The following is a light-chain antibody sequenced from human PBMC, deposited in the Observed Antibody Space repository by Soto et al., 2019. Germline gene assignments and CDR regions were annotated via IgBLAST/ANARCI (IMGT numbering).Light chain of an antibody. J-gene: IGKJ1*01. CDR2: AAS. V-gene: IGKV1-39*01. Sequence: DIQMTHSPSALSASLEDRVIITCRASQSISNHLNWYQQKPGKAPKLLIFAASSLQSGVPSRFSGSRSGPDFTLTISSLQPEDFATYYCQQSYSSPPTFGQGTKVDI. CDR1: QSISNH. CDR3: QQSYSSPPT.